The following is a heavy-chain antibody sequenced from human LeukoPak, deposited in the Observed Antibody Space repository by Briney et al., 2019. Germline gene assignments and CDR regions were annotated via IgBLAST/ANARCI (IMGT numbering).Heavy chain of an antibody. D-gene: IGHD3-3*01. CDR3: ARLPHSTYYDFWSGHYYYMDV. Sequence: PSETLSLTCTVSGGSISSYYWSWIRQPPGKGLEWIGYIYTSGSTNYNPSLKSRVTISVDTSKNQFSLKLSSVTAADTAVYYCARLPHSTYYDFWSGHYYYMDVWGKGTTVTVSS. CDR2: IYTSGST. J-gene: IGHJ6*03. CDR1: GGSISSYY. V-gene: IGHV4-4*09.